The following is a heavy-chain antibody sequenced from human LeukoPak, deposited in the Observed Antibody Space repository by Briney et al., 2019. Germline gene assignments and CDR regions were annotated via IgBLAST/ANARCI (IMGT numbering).Heavy chain of an antibody. V-gene: IGHV1-3*01. CDR3: ARGEDIVVVPAAQVRRGFDY. CDR1: GYTFTSYA. CDR2: INAGNSNT. J-gene: IGHJ4*02. D-gene: IGHD2-2*01. Sequence: ASVKVSCKASGYTFTSYAIHWVRQAPGQRVEWMGWINAGNSNTKYSQKFQGRVTITRDTSESTAYMELSSLRSEDTAVYYCARGEDIVVVPAAQVRRGFDYWGQGTLVTVSS.